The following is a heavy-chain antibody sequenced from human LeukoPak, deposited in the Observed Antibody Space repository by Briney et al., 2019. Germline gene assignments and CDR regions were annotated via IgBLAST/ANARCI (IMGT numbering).Heavy chain of an antibody. CDR2: IIPIFGTA. CDR3: ARCTAGTSYYYYYMDV. V-gene: IGHV1-69*05. J-gene: IGHJ6*03. CDR1: GGTFSSYA. Sequence: SVKVSCKASGGTFSSYAISWVRQAPGQGLEWMGGIIPIFGTAKCVQKFQGRVTITTDESTSTAYMALSSLRSEDTAVYYCARCTAGTSYYYYYMDVWGKVTTVTVFS. D-gene: IGHD6-13*01.